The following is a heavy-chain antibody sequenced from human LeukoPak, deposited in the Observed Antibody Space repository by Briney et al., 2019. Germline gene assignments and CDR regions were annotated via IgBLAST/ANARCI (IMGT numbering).Heavy chain of an antibody. J-gene: IGHJ2*01. Sequence: GESLKISCKGSGYSFTNYWIAWVRQMPGKGLEWMGSIYPADSDTRYSPSFQGQVTISADKSMSTAYLQWSSLKASDTAMYYCARPKGSWYFDLWGRGTLVTVSS. CDR2: IYPADSDT. CDR3: ARPKGSWYFDL. CDR1: GYSFTNYW. V-gene: IGHV5-51*01. D-gene: IGHD3-10*01.